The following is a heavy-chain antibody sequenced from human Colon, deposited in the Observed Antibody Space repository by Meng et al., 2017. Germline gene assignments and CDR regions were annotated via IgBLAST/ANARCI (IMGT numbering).Heavy chain of an antibody. CDR1: GYTFTSYG. D-gene: IGHD3-10*01. V-gene: IGHV1-18*01. CDR2: ISAYNGNT. Sequence: QGQGVQSGAEVKKSGASVKASSQASGYTFTSYGISWVRQAPGQGLEWMGWISAYNGNTNYAQKLQGKVTMTTDTSTSTAYMELRSLRSDDTAVYYCARENSPRFGELLEYGLGNDYWGQGTLVTVSS. J-gene: IGHJ4*02. CDR3: ARENSPRFGELLEYGLGNDY.